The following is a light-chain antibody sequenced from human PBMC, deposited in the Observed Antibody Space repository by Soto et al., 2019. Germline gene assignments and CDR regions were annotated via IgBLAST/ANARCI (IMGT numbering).Light chain of an antibody. CDR3: QQYNNWPPIT. V-gene: IGKV3-15*01. CDR2: AAS. Sequence: EIVMTQSPATLSVSPGERATLSCRASQSVSGNLAWYQQKPGQAPRLLIYAASTRATGIPARFSGSGSGTEFTLTIRSLQSEDFAAYYCQQYNNWPPITFGPGTKVDIK. J-gene: IGKJ3*01. CDR1: QSVSGN.